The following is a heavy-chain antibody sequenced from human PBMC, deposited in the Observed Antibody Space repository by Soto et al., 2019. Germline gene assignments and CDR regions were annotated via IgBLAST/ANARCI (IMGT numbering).Heavy chain of an antibody. CDR2: IWYDGSRK. CDR3: VREDSFRDGTAP. Sequence: QVQLVESGGGVVQPGRSLTVSCAASGVTFSNYGMHWVRQAPDKGLEWVAVIWYDGSRKYYAASVKGRFTISRDDSKNTLYLEMNRMRVDDTAVYYCVREDSFRDGTAPWGQGTLVTVSS. CDR1: GVTFSNYG. J-gene: IGHJ5*02. D-gene: IGHD2-8*02. V-gene: IGHV3-33*01.